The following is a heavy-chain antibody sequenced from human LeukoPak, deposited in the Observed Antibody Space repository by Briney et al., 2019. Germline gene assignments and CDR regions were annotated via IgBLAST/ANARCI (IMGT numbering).Heavy chain of an antibody. Sequence: SGPALVKPTQTLTLTCTFSGFSLSTSGMCVSWIRQPPGKALEWLARIDWDDDKYYSTSLKTRLTISKDTSKNQVVLTMTNMDPVDTATYYCARTPSVVDSYGYYFDYWGQGTLVTVSS. CDR1: GFSLSTSGMC. D-gene: IGHD5-18*01. CDR3: ARTPSVVDSYGYYFDY. J-gene: IGHJ4*02. CDR2: IDWDDDK. V-gene: IGHV2-70*11.